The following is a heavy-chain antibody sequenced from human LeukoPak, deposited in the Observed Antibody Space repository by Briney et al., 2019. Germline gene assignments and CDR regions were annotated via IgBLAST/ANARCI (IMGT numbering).Heavy chain of an antibody. J-gene: IGHJ6*02. CDR3: AKEIGLAATYYYGMDV. CDR2: ISSSGSTI. V-gene: IGHV3-11*04. CDR1: GFTFSDYY. D-gene: IGHD1-26*01. Sequence: GGSLRLSCAASGFTFSDYYMSWIRQAPGKGLEWVSYISSSGSTIYYADSVKGRFTISRDNAKNSLYLQMNSLRAEDTAVYYCAKEIGLAATYYYGMDVWGQGTTVTVSS.